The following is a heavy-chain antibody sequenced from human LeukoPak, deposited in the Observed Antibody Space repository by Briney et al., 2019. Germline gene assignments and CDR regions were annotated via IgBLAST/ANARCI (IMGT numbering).Heavy chain of an antibody. CDR2: MNPNSGNT. J-gene: IGHJ6*03. V-gene: IGHV1-8*01. Sequence: GASVKVSCKASGYTFTSYDINWVRQATGQGLEWMGWMNPNSGNTGYAQKFQGRVTMTRNTSISTAYMELSSLRSEDTAVYYCARGGAGYWYYYYYYMDVWDKGTTVTISS. CDR1: GYTFTSYD. D-gene: IGHD2-15*01. CDR3: ARGGAGYWYYYYYYMDV.